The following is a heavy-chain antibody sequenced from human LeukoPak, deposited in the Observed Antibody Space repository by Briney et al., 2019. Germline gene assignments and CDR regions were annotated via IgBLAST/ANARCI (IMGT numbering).Heavy chain of an antibody. V-gene: IGHV3-30*02. CDR3: AKTQQLAYYYYYYMDV. D-gene: IGHD6-13*01. CDR2: IRYDGSNK. CDR1: GFTFSSYG. Sequence: GGSLRLSCAASGFTFSSYGMHWVRQAPGKGLEWVAFIRYDGSNKYYADSVKGRFTISRDNSKNTLYLQMNSLRAEDTAVYYCAKTQQLAYYYYYYMDVWGKGTTVTVPS. J-gene: IGHJ6*03.